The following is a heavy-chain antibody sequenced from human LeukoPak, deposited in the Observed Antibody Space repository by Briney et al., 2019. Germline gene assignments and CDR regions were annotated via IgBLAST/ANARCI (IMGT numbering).Heavy chain of an antibody. CDR3: ARAWLRATHVDY. Sequence: SETLSLTCTVSGGSISSGGYYWSWIRQHPGKGLEWIGYIYHSGSTYYNPSLKSRVTISVDTSKNQFSLKLSSVTAADTAVYYCARAWLRATHVDYWGQGTLVTVSS. CDR2: IYHSGST. V-gene: IGHV4-31*03. CDR1: GGSISSGGYY. J-gene: IGHJ4*02. D-gene: IGHD5-12*01.